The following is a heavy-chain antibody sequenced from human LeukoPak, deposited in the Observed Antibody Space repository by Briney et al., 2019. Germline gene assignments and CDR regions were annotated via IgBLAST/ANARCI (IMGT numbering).Heavy chain of an antibody. Sequence: PSETLSLNCAVYGGSFSAYYWSWVRQPPGKGLEWVGEINHSGSTNYNLSLKSRVTISVDTSKNQFSLKVRSVTAADTAVYYCARGHVGSYAYYYYYGMDVWGQGTTVTVSS. CDR2: INHSGST. V-gene: IGHV4-34*01. J-gene: IGHJ6*02. D-gene: IGHD1-26*01. CDR3: ARGHVGSYAYYYYYGMDV. CDR1: GGSFSAYY.